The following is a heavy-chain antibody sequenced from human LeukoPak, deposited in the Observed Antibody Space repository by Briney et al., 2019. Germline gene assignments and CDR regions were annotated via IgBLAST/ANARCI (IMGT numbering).Heavy chain of an antibody. CDR1: GGSISSYY. J-gene: IGHJ3*02. CDR3: ARRLTYYYDSSGYAFDI. CDR2: IYYSGST. D-gene: IGHD3-22*01. V-gene: IGHV4-59*01. Sequence: SSETQSLTCTVSGGSISSYYWSWIRQPPGKGLEWIGYIYYSGSTNYNPSLKSRVTISVDTSKNQFSLKLSSVTAADTAVYYCARRLTYYYDSSGYAFDIWGQGTMVTVSS.